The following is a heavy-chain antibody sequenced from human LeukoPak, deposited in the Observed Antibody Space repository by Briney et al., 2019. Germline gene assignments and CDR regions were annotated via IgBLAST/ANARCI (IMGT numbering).Heavy chain of an antibody. CDR1: GFTFSSYA. J-gene: IGHJ6*03. Sequence: GGSLRLSCAASGFTFSSYAMSWVRQAPGKGLEWVSAFSGSGGSTYYADSVKGRFTISRDNSKNTLYLQMNSLRAEDTAVYYCAKGPGLNYYYYMDVWGKGTTVTVSS. V-gene: IGHV3-23*01. CDR3: AKGPGLNYYYYMDV. D-gene: IGHD3/OR15-3a*01. CDR2: FSGSGGST.